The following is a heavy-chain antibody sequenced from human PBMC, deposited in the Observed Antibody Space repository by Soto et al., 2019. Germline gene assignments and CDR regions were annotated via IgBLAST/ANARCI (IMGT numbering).Heavy chain of an antibody. CDR3: ARDRVESGYPEYFQH. J-gene: IGHJ1*01. CDR1: GFTFSSYG. D-gene: IGHD3-22*01. CDR2: ISYDESNK. Sequence: PGGSLRLSCAASGFTFSSYGMHWVRQAPGKGLEWVAVISYDESNKYYADSVKGRFTISRDNSKNTLYLQMNSLRAEDTAVYYCARDRVESGYPEYFQHWGQGTLVTVSS. V-gene: IGHV3-30*03.